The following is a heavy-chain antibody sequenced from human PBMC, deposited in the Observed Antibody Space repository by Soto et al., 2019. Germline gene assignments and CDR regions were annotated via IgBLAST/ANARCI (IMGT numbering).Heavy chain of an antibody. D-gene: IGHD2-15*01. Sequence: EVQLVESGGGVVRPGGSLRLSCAASGFTFDDYGMSWVRQAPGKGLEWVSGINWNGGSTGYADSVKGRFTISRDNAKNSLYLQMNSLRAEDTALYHCAKDFLSGGPVRPSAFDIWGQGTMVTVSS. CDR3: AKDFLSGGPVRPSAFDI. CDR2: INWNGGST. CDR1: GFTFDDYG. J-gene: IGHJ3*02. V-gene: IGHV3-20*01.